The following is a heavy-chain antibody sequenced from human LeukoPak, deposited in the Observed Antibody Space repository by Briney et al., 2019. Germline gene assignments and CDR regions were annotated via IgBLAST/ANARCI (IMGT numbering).Heavy chain of an antibody. V-gene: IGHV1-18*01. CDR2: ISAYNGNT. CDR3: ARDGSERPHYMDV. D-gene: IGHD1-1*01. J-gene: IGHJ6*03. Sequence: GASVTVSCKASGYTFTIFGISWVRQAPGQGLEWMGWISAYNGNTNYAQRLQGRVTMTTDTSTTTAYMELRSLTSDDTAMYYCARDGSERPHYMDVWGKGTTVTVSS. CDR1: GYTFTIFG.